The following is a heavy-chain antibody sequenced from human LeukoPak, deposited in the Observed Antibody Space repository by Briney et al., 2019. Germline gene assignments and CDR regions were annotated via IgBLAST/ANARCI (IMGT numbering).Heavy chain of an antibody. J-gene: IGHJ4*02. CDR2: INKSGTT. Sequence: SETLSLTCTVSGDSINSGVFFWSWIRQQPGKGLEWIGYINKSGTTFYNPSLKSRVTMSVDTSKNQFSLRLSSVTAADTAVYYCARDGDIAEEDYFDYWGQGSLVTISP. V-gene: IGHV4-31*03. D-gene: IGHD2-15*01. CDR1: GDSINSGVFF. CDR3: ARDGDIAEEDYFDY.